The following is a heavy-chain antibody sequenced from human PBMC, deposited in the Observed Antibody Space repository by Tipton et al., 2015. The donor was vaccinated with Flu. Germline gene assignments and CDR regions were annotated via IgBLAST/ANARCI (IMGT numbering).Heavy chain of an antibody. V-gene: IGHV1-46*04. CDR1: GYTFTSYY. CDR3: ARVWAWGSRGYYFDY. J-gene: IGHJ4*02. Sequence: QLVQSGAEVKKPGASVKVSCKASGYTFTSYYMHWVRQAPGQGLEWMGIINPSGGSTSYAQKLQGRVTMTRDTSTSTVYMELSSLRSEDTAVYYCARVWAWGSRGYYFDYWGQGTLVTVSS. D-gene: IGHD7-27*01. CDR2: INPSGGST.